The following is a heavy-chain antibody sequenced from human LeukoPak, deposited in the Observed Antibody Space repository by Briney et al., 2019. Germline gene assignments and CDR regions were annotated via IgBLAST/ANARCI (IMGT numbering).Heavy chain of an antibody. D-gene: IGHD2-15*01. V-gene: IGHV3-23*01. Sequence: GESLRLSCAASGFTFSSYAMSWVRRAPGKGLEWVSGISISGGSASYADSVKGRFTISGDNSRNTLYLQMNDLRAEDTAIYYCARPLGTVVVSLFGFWGQGILVTVSS. J-gene: IGHJ4*02. CDR2: ISISGGSA. CDR1: GFTFSSYA. CDR3: ARPLGTVVVSLFGF.